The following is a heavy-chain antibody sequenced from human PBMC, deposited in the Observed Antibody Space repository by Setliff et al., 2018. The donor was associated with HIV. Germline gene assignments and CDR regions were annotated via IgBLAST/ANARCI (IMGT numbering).Heavy chain of an antibody. J-gene: IGHJ6*03. CDR2: LFHTGSS. V-gene: IGHV4-39*01. CDR1: GDSLAGSRYS. Sequence: SETLSLTCTVSGDSLAGSRYSWGWVRQPPGRGLEWLGNLFHTGSSYFNPSLKSRLTMSVDTSKNQFSLSLISMTAADSAVYFCARLGDNSDWRSNYFFYYMDVWGKGTTVTVSS. D-gene: IGHD3-22*01. CDR3: ARLGDNSDWRSNYFFYYMDV.